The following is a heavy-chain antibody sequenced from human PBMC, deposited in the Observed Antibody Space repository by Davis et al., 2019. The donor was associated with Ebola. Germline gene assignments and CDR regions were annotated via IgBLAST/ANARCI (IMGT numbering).Heavy chain of an antibody. V-gene: IGHV4-59*08. CDR2: IYYSGST. CDR1: GGSTSSYY. CDR3: ARQMCDFWSGYYSSNWFDP. Sequence: SETLSLTCTVSGGSTSSYYWSWIRQPPGKGLEWIGYIYYSGSTNYNPSLKSRVTISVDTSKNQFSLKLSSVTAADTAVYYCARQMCDFWSGYYSSNWFDPWGQGTLVTVSS. J-gene: IGHJ5*02. D-gene: IGHD3-3*01.